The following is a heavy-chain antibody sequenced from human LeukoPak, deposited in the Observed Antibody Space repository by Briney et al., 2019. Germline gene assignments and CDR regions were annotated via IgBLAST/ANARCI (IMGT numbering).Heavy chain of an antibody. CDR2: ISGGSSDI. Sequence: GGSLRXXCAXSGXXFSDSYMSWIRKAPGQGLEWLGYISGGSSDIYHIDSVRGRFSISRDNADNSLYLQMNNLRAEDTAIYYCARDYDQVTPRGMDVWGQGTTVTVSS. CDR1: GXXFSDSY. CDR3: ARDYDQVTPRGMDV. D-gene: IGHD2-21*02. J-gene: IGHJ6*02. V-gene: IGHV3-11*01.